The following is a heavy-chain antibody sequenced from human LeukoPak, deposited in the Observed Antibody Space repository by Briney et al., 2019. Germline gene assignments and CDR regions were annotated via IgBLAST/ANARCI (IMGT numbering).Heavy chain of an antibody. V-gene: IGHV3-23*01. CDR3: AQHNSGIGFDP. J-gene: IGHJ5*02. CDR2: SGSGGGT. D-gene: IGHD6-19*01. CDR1: GFTFSSYA. Sequence: GGSLRLSCAASGFTFSSYAMSWVRQAPGKGLEWVSASGSGGGTYYADSVNGRFTISRDNSKNTLYLQMNSLRAEDTAVYYCAQHNSGIGFDPWGQGTLVTVSS.